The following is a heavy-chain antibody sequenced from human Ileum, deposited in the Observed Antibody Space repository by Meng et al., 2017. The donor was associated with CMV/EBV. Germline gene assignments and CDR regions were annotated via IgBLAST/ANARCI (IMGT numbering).Heavy chain of an antibody. Sequence: LRLSCAISGDSVSSNSAAWNWIRQSPSRGLEWLGRTYYRSKWYNDYAVSVKSRISINQDTSKNQLSVQLNSVTPEDTAVYYCSRYPSGLGGSSNDYWGQGTLVTVSS. CDR2: TYYRSKWYN. CDR1: GDSVSSNSAA. D-gene: IGHD1-26*01. CDR3: SRYPSGLGGSSNDY. J-gene: IGHJ4*02. V-gene: IGHV6-1*01.